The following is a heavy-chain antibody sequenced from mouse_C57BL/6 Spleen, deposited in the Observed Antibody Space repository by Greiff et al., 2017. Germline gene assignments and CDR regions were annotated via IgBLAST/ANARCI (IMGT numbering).Heavy chain of an antibody. V-gene: IGHV5-12*01. CDR2: ISNGGGST. Sequence: DVMLVESGGGLVQPGGSLKLSCAASGFTFSDYYMYWVRQTPEKRLEWVAYISNGGGSTYYPDTVKGRFTISRDNAKNTLYLQMSRLKSEDTAMYYCARDYGSSGYFDVWGTGTTVTVSS. D-gene: IGHD1-1*01. CDR3: ARDYGSSGYFDV. J-gene: IGHJ1*03. CDR1: GFTFSDYY.